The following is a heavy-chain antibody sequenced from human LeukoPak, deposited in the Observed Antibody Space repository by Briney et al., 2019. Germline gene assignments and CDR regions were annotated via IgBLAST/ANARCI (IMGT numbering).Heavy chain of an antibody. J-gene: IGHJ3*01. CDR2: IYSRGVT. CDR3: ARGGPNDLDAFDL. Sequence: SETLSLTCTVSGGSINSGGFSWGWVRQPPGKGLEWIGNIYSRGVTYYNPSLKSRVTMSEDTSKNKLTLKLNSVTAADTAVFYCARGGPNDLDAFDLWGQGTLVTVSA. D-gene: IGHD1-1*01. CDR1: GGSINSGGFS. V-gene: IGHV4-39*01.